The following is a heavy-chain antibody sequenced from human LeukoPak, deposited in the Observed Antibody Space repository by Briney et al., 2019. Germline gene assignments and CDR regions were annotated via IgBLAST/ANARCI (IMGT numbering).Heavy chain of an antibody. CDR2: ISGSGGST. Sequence: GGSLRLSCAVSGFTFTTYAMSWVRQAPGKGLEWVSAISGSGGSTYYADSVKGRFTISRDNSKNTLYLQMNSLRAEDTAVYYCAKDLAAAPIGWFDPWGQGTLVTVSS. V-gene: IGHV3-23*01. J-gene: IGHJ5*02. D-gene: IGHD6-13*01. CDR1: GFTFTTYA. CDR3: AKDLAAAPIGWFDP.